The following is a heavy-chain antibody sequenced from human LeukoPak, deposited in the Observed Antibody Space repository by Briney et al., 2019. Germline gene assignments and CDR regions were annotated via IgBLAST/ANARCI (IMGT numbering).Heavy chain of an antibody. D-gene: IGHD3-3*01. V-gene: IGHV1-69*04. CDR3: ARESVRFGVVKEGDL. J-gene: IGHJ5*02. Sequence: SVKLSCKASGGSLSDSAVFWVRQAPGHGLEWMGKIIVSLGITDYAQKFQDRVTITADKTTSTAYMELSSLRSDDTAVYYCARESVRFGVVKEGDLWGQGTLVSVSS. CDR2: IIVSLGIT. CDR1: GGSLSDSA.